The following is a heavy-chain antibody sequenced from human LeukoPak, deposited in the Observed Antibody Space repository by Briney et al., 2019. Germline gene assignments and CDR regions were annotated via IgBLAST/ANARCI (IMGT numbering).Heavy chain of an antibody. CDR2: INHSGST. CDR1: GGSFSGYY. Sequence: SETLSLTCAVYGGSFSGYYWSWIRQPPGKGLEWIGEINHSGSTNYNPSLTRRVTISVDTSKNQFSLELSSVTAADTAVYYCARILGYCSSTSCYRLGRWFDPWGQGTLVTVSS. CDR3: ARILGYCSSTSCYRLGRWFDP. J-gene: IGHJ5*02. V-gene: IGHV4-34*01. D-gene: IGHD2-2*01.